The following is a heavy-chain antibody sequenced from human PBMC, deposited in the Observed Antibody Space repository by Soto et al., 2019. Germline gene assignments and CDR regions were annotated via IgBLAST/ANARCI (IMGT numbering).Heavy chain of an antibody. J-gene: IGHJ4*02. D-gene: IGHD2-15*01. Sequence: QVQLQESGPGLVKPSGTLSLTCAVSSGSISSSNWWSWVRQPPGKGLEWIGEIYHSGSTNYNPSLKSRVTISVDKSKRPFSSKLSSVTAADTAVYYCARGGYCSGGSCWHFDYWGQGTLVTVSS. CDR3: ARGGYCSGGSCWHFDY. V-gene: IGHV4-4*02. CDR2: IYHSGST. CDR1: SGSISSSNW.